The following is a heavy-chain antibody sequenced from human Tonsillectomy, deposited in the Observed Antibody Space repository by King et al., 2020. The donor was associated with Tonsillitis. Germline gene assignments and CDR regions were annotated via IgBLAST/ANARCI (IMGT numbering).Heavy chain of an antibody. V-gene: IGHV3-30*18. CDR1: GVTLNNYG. CDR2: ISYDGYNK. J-gene: IGHJ4*02. CDR3: AKDPGGYCTNNVCYYFDY. D-gene: IGHD2-8*01. Sequence: VQLVESGGGVVQLGRSLKLSCAASGVTLNNYGMHWVRQAPGKGLEWVAAISYDGYNKYYADFVKGRFTISRDNSKNTLYLQMNSLRAEDTAVYYCAKDPGGYCTNNVCYYFDYWGQGTLVTVSS.